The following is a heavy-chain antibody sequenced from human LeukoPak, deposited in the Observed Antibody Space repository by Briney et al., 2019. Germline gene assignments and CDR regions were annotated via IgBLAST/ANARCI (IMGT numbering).Heavy chain of an antibody. CDR2: IYTSGST. V-gene: IGHV4-4*07. CDR3: AREGYDSSGYYYKAFDY. J-gene: IGHJ4*02. D-gene: IGHD3-22*01. CDR1: GGSISSYY. Sequence: SETLSLTCTVSGGSISSYYWSWIRQPAGKGLEWIGRIYTSGSTNYNPSFKSRVTMSVDTSKNQFSLKLSSVTAADTAVYYWAREGYDSSGYYYKAFDYWGQGTLVTVSS.